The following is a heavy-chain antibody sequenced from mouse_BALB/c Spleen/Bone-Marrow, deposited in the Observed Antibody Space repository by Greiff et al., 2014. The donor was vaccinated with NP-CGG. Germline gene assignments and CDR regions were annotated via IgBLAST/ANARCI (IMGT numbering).Heavy chain of an antibody. V-gene: IGHV5-6-5*01. CDR3: ARGGLRYFDV. D-gene: IGHD3-2*02. J-gene: IGHJ1*01. Sequence: EVKLVESGGGLVKPGGSLKLSCAVSGFTFSSYAMSWVRQTPEKRLEWVASISSGGSTYYPDSVKGRFTISRDNARNILYLQMSSLRSEDTAMYYCARGGLRYFDVWGAGTTVTVSS. CDR2: ISSGGST. CDR1: GFTFSSYA.